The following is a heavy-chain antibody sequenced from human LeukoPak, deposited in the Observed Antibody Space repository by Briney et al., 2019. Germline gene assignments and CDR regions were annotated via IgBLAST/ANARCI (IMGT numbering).Heavy chain of an antibody. V-gene: IGHV3-23*01. CDR3: ARIRITMVNYGMDV. CDR1: GFTFSSYA. J-gene: IGHJ6*02. CDR2: ISGSGGST. Sequence: PGGSLRLSCAASGFTFSSYAMSWVRQAPGKGLEWVSAISGSGGSTYYADSVKGRFTISRDNSKNTLYLQMNSLRAEDTAVYYCARIRITMVNYGMDVWGQGTTVTVSS. D-gene: IGHD3-10*01.